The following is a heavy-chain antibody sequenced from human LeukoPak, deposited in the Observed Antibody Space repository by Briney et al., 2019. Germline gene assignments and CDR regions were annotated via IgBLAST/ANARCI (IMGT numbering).Heavy chain of an antibody. V-gene: IGHV4-30-4*01. CDR3: ARDNSNSPYYYYGMDV. CDR1: GGSISSGDYY. J-gene: IGHJ6*02. D-gene: IGHD4-11*01. Sequence: SQTLSVTCTVSGGSISSGDYYWSWIRQPPGKGLEWIGYIYYSGSTYYNPSLKSRVTISVDTSKNQFSLKLSSVTAADTAVYYCARDNSNSPYYYYGMDVWGQGTTVTVSS. CDR2: IYYSGST.